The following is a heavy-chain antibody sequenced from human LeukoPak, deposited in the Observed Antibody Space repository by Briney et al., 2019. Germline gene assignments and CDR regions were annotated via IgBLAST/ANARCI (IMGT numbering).Heavy chain of an antibody. CDR2: ITYDGKNN. CDR3: AKPTKGGTADKWHFDL. V-gene: IGHV3-30*18. Sequence: WRSLRLSCAASGFTFSGYDMNWVRQAPGKGLEWVAIITYDGKNNYIADSMKGRFTISRDNSKNPRYLQMTSLRPDDTAVYYCAKPTKGGTADKWHFDLWGRGTLVTVSS. CDR1: GFTFSGYD. D-gene: IGHD1-7*01. J-gene: IGHJ2*01.